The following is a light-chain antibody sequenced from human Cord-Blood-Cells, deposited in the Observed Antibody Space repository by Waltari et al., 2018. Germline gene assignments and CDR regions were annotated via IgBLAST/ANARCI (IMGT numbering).Light chain of an antibody. CDR1: QSVSSY. V-gene: IGKV3-11*01. CDR2: DAS. J-gene: IGKJ3*01. Sequence: EIVLTQSPATLSLSPGERATLSCRASQSVSSYLAWYQQKPGQAPSLLIYDASNRSTGIPARFSGSWSGTDFTLTSSSLEPEDFAVYYCQQRSNWPPVTFGPGTKVDIK. CDR3: QQRSNWPPVT.